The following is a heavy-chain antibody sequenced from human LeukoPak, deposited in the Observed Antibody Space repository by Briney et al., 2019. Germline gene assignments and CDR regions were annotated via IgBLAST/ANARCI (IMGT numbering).Heavy chain of an antibody. V-gene: IGHV4-34*01. CDR2: INHSGST. Sequence: PSETLSLTCAVYGGSFSGYYWSWIRQPPGKGLEWIGEINHSGSTNYNPSLKSRVTISVDTSKNQFSLKLSSVTAADTAFYYCARYIVSYPHDAFDIWGQGTMVTVSS. CDR3: ARYIVSYPHDAFDI. D-gene: IGHD1-26*01. J-gene: IGHJ3*02. CDR1: GGSFSGYY.